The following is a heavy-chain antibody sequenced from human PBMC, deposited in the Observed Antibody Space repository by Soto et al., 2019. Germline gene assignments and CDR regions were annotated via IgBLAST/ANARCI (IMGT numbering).Heavy chain of an antibody. J-gene: IGHJ6*02. Sequence: SETLSLTCTVSGGSISSYYWSWIRQPPGKGLEWIGYIYYSGSTNYNPSLKSRVTISVDTSKNQFSLKLSSVTAADTAVYYCARDRAWGYYGSGSYYNQYYYYYGMDVWGQGTTVTVFS. V-gene: IGHV4-59*01. D-gene: IGHD3-10*01. CDR1: GGSISSYY. CDR3: ARDRAWGYYGSGSYYNQYYYYYGMDV. CDR2: IYYSGST.